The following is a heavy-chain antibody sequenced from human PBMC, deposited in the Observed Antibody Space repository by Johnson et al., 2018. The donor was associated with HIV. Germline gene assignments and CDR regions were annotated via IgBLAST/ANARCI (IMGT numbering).Heavy chain of an antibody. V-gene: IGHV3-11*04. J-gene: IGHJ3*02. Sequence: QVQLVESGGGLVKPGGSLRLSCAASGFTFSDHYMSWIRQAPGKGLAWVSYIRSSGSTKYYTDSLKGRLTISRDNAKNSLYLQMNSLRAEDTAVYYCARVRWLQLGAFDIWGQGTMVTVSS. D-gene: IGHD5-24*01. CDR2: IRSSGSTK. CDR1: GFTFSDHY. CDR3: ARVRWLQLGAFDI.